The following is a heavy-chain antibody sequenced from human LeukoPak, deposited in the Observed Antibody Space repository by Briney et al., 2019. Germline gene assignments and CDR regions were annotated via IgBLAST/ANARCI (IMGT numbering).Heavy chain of an antibody. CDR1: CGSFSGYY. V-gene: IGHV4-34*01. J-gene: IGHJ5*02. CDR2: INHSGST. CDR3: ARKGVAAARQNWFDP. Sequence: SETLALTYAVYCGSFSGYYWSWLRQPPGKGLEWIGEINHSGSTNYNPTLKSRVTISIDTSKNQFSLKLSSVTAADTAVYYCARKGVAAARQNWFDPWGQGTLVTVS. D-gene: IGHD6-13*01.